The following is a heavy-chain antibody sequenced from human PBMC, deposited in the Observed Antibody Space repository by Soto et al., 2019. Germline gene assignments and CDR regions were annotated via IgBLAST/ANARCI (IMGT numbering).Heavy chain of an antibody. J-gene: IGHJ4*02. D-gene: IGHD3-22*01. CDR3: ARGERYYDSSGSLSYFDY. CDR1: GYSISSGYY. V-gene: IGHV4-38-2*01. Sequence: SETLSLTCAVSGYSISSGYYWGWIRQPPGQGLEWIGSIYHSGSTYYNPSLKSRVTISVDTSKNQFSLKLSSVTAADTAVYYCARGERYYDSSGSLSYFDYWGQGTLVTVSS. CDR2: IYHSGST.